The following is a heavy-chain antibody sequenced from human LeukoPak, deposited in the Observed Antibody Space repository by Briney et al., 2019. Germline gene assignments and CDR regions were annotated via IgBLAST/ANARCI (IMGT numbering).Heavy chain of an antibody. V-gene: IGHV4-34*01. CDR1: GESFSDYY. CDR2: IPHSGST. D-gene: IGHD1-14*01. Sequence: SETLSLTCAVYGESFSDYYRSWIRQPPGKGLEWIGEIPHSGSTNYNPSLKSRVTMSLDTSKNQFSLNLTSVTAADTAVYYCARNPDSDHFDYWGQGTLVTVSS. CDR3: ARNPDSDHFDY. J-gene: IGHJ4*02.